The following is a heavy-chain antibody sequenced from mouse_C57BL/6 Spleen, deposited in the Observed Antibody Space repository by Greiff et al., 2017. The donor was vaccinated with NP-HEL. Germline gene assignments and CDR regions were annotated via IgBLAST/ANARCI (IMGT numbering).Heavy chain of an antibody. J-gene: IGHJ3*01. CDR2: ISYDGSN. CDR1: GYSITSGYY. Sequence: EVQLQESGPGLVKPSQSLSLTCSVTGYSITSGYYWNWIRQFPGNELEWMGYISYDGSNNYNPSLKNRISITRDTSKNQFFLKLNSVTTEDTATYYCAREGDYDGAYWGQGTLVTVSA. V-gene: IGHV3-6*01. CDR3: AREGDYDGAY. D-gene: IGHD2-4*01.